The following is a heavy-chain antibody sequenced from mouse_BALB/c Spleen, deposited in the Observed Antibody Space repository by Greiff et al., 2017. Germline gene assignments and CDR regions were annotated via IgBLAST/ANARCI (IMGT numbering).Heavy chain of an antibody. V-gene: IGHV14-3*02. Sequence: QLQQSGAELVKPGASVKLSCTASGFNIKDTYMHWVKQRPEQGLEWIGRIDPANGNTKYDPKFQGKATITADTSSNTAYLQLSSLTSEDTAVYYCARCEDHYYGSSYDYWGQGTTLTVSS. D-gene: IGHD1-1*01. CDR1: GFNIKDTY. J-gene: IGHJ2*01. CDR2: IDPANGNT. CDR3: ARCEDHYYGSSYDY.